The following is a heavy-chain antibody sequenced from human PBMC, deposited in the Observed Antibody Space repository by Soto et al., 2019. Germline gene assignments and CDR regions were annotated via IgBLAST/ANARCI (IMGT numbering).Heavy chain of an antibody. CDR3: ARGFWSGLSGMDV. CDR1: GGSISSGGYS. V-gene: IGHV4-30-2*01. J-gene: IGHJ6*02. CDR2: IYHSGST. D-gene: IGHD3-3*01. Sequence: LSETLSLTCAVSGGSISSGGYSWSWIRQPPGKGLEWIGYIYHSGSTYYNPSLKSRVTISVDRSKNQFSLKLSSVTAADTAVYYCARGFWSGLSGMDVWGQGTTVTVSS.